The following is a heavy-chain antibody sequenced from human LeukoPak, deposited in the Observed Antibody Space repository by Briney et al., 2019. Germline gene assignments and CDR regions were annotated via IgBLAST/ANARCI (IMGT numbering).Heavy chain of an antibody. V-gene: IGHV3-23*01. D-gene: IGHD3-22*01. CDR3: ARDRYYDSSGYFGLDY. Sequence: GGSLRLSCAASGFTFSNFGMSWVRQAPGKVLEWVSAISGSGGSTYNTDSVKGRFTISRDNSKNTLYLQMNSLRAEDTAVYYCARDRYYDSSGYFGLDYWGQGTLVTVSS. J-gene: IGHJ4*02. CDR1: GFTFSNFG. CDR2: ISGSGGST.